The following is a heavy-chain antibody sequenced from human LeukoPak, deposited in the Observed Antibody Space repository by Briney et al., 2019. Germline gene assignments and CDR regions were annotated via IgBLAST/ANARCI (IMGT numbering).Heavy chain of an antibody. CDR1: GYSISSGYY. Sequence: SETLSLTCTVSGYSISSGYYWGWIRQPPGKGLEWIGSIYHSGSTYYNPSLKSRVTISVDTSKNQFSLKLSSVTAADTAVYYCARVRTAGVRGVIPALFDYWGQGTLVTVSS. V-gene: IGHV4-38-2*02. CDR2: IYHSGST. CDR3: ARVRTAGVRGVIPALFDY. D-gene: IGHD3-10*01. J-gene: IGHJ4*02.